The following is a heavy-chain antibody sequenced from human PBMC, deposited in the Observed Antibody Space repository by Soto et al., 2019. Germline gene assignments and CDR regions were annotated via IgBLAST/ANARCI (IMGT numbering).Heavy chain of an antibody. CDR1: GYTFTSYD. J-gene: IGHJ6*02. CDR2: MNPNSGNT. CDR3: ASFSQPPSSAGGGMDV. Sequence: QVQLVQSGAEVKKPGASVKVSCKASGYTFTSYDINWVRQATGQGLEWMGWMNPNSGNTGYAQKFQGRVTMTRNTSISTAYMELRSLRSEDTAVYYCASFSQPPSSAGGGMDVWGQGTTVTVSS. V-gene: IGHV1-8*01. D-gene: IGHD2-2*01.